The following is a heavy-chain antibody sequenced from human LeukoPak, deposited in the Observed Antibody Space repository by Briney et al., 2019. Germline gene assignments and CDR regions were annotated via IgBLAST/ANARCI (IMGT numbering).Heavy chain of an antibody. V-gene: IGHV3-33*07. CDR3: ARAHIFLSDTAMVKVDYFDY. CDR2: IWYDGTNK. D-gene: IGHD5-18*01. Sequence: GRSLRLSCAASGFTFSSYGMYWVRQAPGKGLEWGAVIWYDGTNKYYADSVKGRFTISRDNSKNTLYLQVNSLRAEDTAVYYCARAHIFLSDTAMVKVDYFDYWGQGTLVTVSS. J-gene: IGHJ4*02. CDR1: GFTFSSYG.